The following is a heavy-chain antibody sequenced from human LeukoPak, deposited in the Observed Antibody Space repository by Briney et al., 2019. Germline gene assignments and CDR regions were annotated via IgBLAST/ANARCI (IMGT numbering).Heavy chain of an antibody. Sequence: SETLSLTCTVSGGSISSGSYYWSWLRQPAGTGLEWIGRFYTSGSTNYNPSLKSRVTISVDTSKNQFSLKLSSVTAADTAVYYCARDSAAYDFWSGYWNYYYGMDVWGQGTTVTVSS. V-gene: IGHV4-61*02. J-gene: IGHJ6*02. CDR2: FYTSGST. D-gene: IGHD3-3*01. CDR1: GGSISSGSYY. CDR3: ARDSAAYDFWSGYWNYYYGMDV.